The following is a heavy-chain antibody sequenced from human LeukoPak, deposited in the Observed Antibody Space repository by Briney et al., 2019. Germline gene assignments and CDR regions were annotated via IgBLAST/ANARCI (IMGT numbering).Heavy chain of an antibody. J-gene: IGHJ4*02. CDR1: GGSISGGNYH. Sequence: PSETLSLTCTVSGGSISGGNYHWGWIRQPPGKGLEWIGTILNTGTTNYNPSLKGRVTISVGTSNNQFSLKMTSVTAADTAVYYCARRLSGSYSDYWGQGTLVTVSS. CDR3: ARRLSGSYSDY. D-gene: IGHD3-10*01. CDR2: ILNTGTT. V-gene: IGHV4-39*01.